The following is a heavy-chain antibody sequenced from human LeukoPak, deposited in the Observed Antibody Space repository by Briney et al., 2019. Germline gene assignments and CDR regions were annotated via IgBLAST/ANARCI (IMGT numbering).Heavy chain of an antibody. V-gene: IGHV4-34*01. CDR2: INHSGST. CDR1: GGSFSGYY. J-gene: IGHJ6*02. Sequence: PSETLSLTCAVYGGSFSGYYWSWIGQPPGKGLEWIGEINHSGSTNYNPSLKSRVTISVDTSKNQFSLKLSSVAAADTAVYYCARGWLSLIADIVVVPAGSNGMDVWGQGTTVTVSS. CDR3: ARGWLSLIADIVVVPAGSNGMDV. D-gene: IGHD2-2*01.